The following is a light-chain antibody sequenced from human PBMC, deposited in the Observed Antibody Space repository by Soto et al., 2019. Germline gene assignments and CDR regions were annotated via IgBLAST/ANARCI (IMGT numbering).Light chain of an antibody. CDR2: AAS. Sequence: DIQMTQSPSSVSASVGDRVTITCRSSEDISTWLAWYQQKPGKAPKLLIYAASTLQSGVPSRFSGSGSGTDLTLTISSLQPEDFAAYYCQQSYSAHSWTFGQGTKVDIK. J-gene: IGKJ1*01. CDR1: EDISTW. V-gene: IGKV1-12*02. CDR3: QQSYSAHSWT.